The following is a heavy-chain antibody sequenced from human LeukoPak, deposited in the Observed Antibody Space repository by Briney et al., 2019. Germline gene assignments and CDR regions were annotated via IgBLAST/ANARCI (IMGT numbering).Heavy chain of an antibody. CDR3: ASRASKRPLGY. V-gene: IGHV4-34*01. Sequence: SETLSLTCAVSGGSFSDYYWNWIRQSPGKGLEWIGEINHSGNTEFNPSLESRVTISVDTSKSQFSLKMSSMTAADTAVYWCASRASKRPLGYWGQGTLVTVSS. CDR2: INHSGNT. J-gene: IGHJ4*02. D-gene: IGHD3-16*01. CDR1: GGSFSDYY.